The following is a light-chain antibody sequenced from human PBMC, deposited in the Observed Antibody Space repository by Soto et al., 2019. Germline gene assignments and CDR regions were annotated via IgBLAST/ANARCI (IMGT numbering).Light chain of an antibody. CDR3: QQYNSYSLYT. V-gene: IGKV1-5*01. CDR2: GAS. J-gene: IGKJ2*01. Sequence: DIQMTQSPSTLSASVGDRVTITCRASQTINNWLAWYQQKPGRAPKLLIYGASNLESGVPSRFSGSGSGTEFTLTISSLQPDDFATYYCQQYNSYSLYTFGQGTKLEIK. CDR1: QTINNW.